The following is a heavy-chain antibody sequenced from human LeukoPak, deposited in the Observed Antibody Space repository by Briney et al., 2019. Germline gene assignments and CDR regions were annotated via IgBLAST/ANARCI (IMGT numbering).Heavy chain of an antibody. D-gene: IGHD2-15*01. J-gene: IGHJ4*02. V-gene: IGHV3-74*01. CDR3: ARKRGGAYDFDY. CDR1: GFTFSTYW. CDR2: IKTDGSTT. Sequence: GGSLRLSCAASGFTFSTYWMHWVRQAPGKGLVWVSRIKTDGSTTSYADSVKGRFTISRDNAKNTLYLQMNSLRAEDTAVYYCARKRGGAYDFDYWGKGTLVTVSS.